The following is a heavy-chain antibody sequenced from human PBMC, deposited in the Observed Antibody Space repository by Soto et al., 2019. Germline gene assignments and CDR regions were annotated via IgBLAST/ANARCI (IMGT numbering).Heavy chain of an antibody. CDR1: GFTFDDFA. V-gene: IGHV3-9*01. D-gene: IGHD1-7*01. Sequence: PGGSLRLSCAASGFTFDDFAMHWVRQAPGKGLEWVSGISWNSGSIAYADSVMGRFTISRDNAKNSLYLQMNSLTPEDTALYYCAKDFSDIWDYRRDFDYWGQGT. CDR2: ISWNSGSI. CDR3: AKDFSDIWDYRRDFDY. J-gene: IGHJ4*02.